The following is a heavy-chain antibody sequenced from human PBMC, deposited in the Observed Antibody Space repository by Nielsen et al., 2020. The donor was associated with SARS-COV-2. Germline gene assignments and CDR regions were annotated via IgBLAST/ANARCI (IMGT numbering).Heavy chain of an antibody. Sequence: ASVKVSCKASGYTFTSYGISWVRQAPGQGLEWMGWISAYNGNTNYAQKLQGRVTITADESTSTAYMELSSLRSEDTAVYYCARQGGDHDIDYWGQGTLVTVSS. CDR3: ARQGGDHDIDY. V-gene: IGHV1-18*04. CDR1: GYTFTSYG. CDR2: ISAYNGNT. D-gene: IGHD4-17*01. J-gene: IGHJ4*02.